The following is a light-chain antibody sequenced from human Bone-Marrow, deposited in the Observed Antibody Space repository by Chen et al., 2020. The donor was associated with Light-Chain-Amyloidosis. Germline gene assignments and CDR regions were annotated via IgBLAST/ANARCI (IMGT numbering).Light chain of an antibody. Sequence: SYVLTQLSSVSVAPGQTATIACGGNNIGSTSVHWYQQTPCQYPLLFVYDDSDRPSGFPKRLSGSNSGNTATLTISRVEAGDEADYYCQVWDRSSDRPVFGGGTKLTVL. J-gene: IGLJ3*02. CDR2: DDS. CDR1: NIGSTS. CDR3: QVWDRSSDRPV. V-gene: IGLV3-21*02.